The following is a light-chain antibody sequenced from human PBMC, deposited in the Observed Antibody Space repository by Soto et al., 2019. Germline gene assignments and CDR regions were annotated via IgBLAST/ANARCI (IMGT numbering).Light chain of an antibody. J-gene: IGKJ4*01. CDR1: PSVSSY. V-gene: IGKV3-11*01. CDR3: QQRSNWPPT. CDR2: DAS. Sequence: EIVLTQSPDTLSLSPGERATLSCRASPSVSSYLAWYQQKPGQAPRLLIYDASNRATGIPARFSGSGSGTDFTLTISSLEPEDFAVYHCQQRSNWPPTFGGGTKVDIK.